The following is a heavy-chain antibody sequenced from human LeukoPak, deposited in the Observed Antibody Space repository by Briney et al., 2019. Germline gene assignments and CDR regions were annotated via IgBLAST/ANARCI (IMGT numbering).Heavy chain of an antibody. D-gene: IGHD3-10*01. Sequence: PGRSLRLSCAASGFTFSSYSMNWVRQAPGKGLEWVSYISSSSSTIYYADSVKGRFTISRDNAKNSLYLQMNSLRAEDTAVYYCWGYYYGSGSLYYYYGMDVWGQGTTVTVSS. CDR2: ISSSSSTI. J-gene: IGHJ6*02. V-gene: IGHV3-48*04. CDR1: GFTFSSYS. CDR3: WGYYYGSGSLYYYYGMDV.